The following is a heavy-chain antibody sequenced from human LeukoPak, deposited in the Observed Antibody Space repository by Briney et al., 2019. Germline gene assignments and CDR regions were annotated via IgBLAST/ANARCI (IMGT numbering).Heavy chain of an antibody. CDR1: GFTFSSYG. D-gene: IGHD2-15*01. Sequence: PGGSLRLSCAASGFTFSSYGMHWPREAPGQGREGVAFIRYDGSNKYYADSVKGRFTISRDNSKNTLYLQMNSLRAEDTAVYYCAKDRHRYCSGGSCSNFDYWGQGTLVTVSS. J-gene: IGHJ4*02. CDR2: IRYDGSNK. V-gene: IGHV3-30*02. CDR3: AKDRHRYCSGGSCSNFDY.